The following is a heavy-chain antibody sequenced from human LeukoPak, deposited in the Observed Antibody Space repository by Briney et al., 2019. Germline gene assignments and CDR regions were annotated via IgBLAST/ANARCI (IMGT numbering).Heavy chain of an antibody. V-gene: IGHV4-59*01. CDR2: IYYSGST. Sequence: SETLSLTCTVSGGSTSSYYWSWIRQPPGKGLEWIGYIYYSGSTNYNPSLKSRVTISVDTSKNQFSLKLSSVTAADTAVYYCARATYGSSGLNWGQGTLVTVSS. CDR1: GGSTSSYY. D-gene: IGHD3-10*01. CDR3: ARATYGSSGLN. J-gene: IGHJ4*02.